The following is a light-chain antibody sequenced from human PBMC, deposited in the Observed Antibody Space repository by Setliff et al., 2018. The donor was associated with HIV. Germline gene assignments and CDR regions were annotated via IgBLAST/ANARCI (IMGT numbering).Light chain of an antibody. CDR2: RND. V-gene: IGLV1-47*01. J-gene: IGLJ1*01. CDR1: SSNIETQY. Sequence: QSALTQPPSASGAPGQTVTISCSGSSSNIETQYVYWYQQFPGTAPKLLIYRNDQRPSGVPARFSGSKSGTSAALTISDLRAEDEAEYFCAAWNDRPTGIYVFGTGTKVTVL. CDR3: AAWNDRPTGIYV.